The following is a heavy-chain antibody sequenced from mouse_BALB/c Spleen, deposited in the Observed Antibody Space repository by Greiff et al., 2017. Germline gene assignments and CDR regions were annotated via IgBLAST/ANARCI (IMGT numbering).Heavy chain of an antibody. CDR2: ISNGGGST. CDR3: ARLGSSFDY. Sequence: EVNLVESGGGLVQPGGSLKLSCAASGFTFSSYTMSWVRQTPEKRLEWVAYISNGGGSTYYPDTVKGRFTISRDNAKNTLYLQMSSLKSEDTAMYYCARLGSSFDYWGQGTTLTVSS. V-gene: IGHV5-12-2*01. J-gene: IGHJ2*01. CDR1: GFTFSSYT. D-gene: IGHD1-1*01.